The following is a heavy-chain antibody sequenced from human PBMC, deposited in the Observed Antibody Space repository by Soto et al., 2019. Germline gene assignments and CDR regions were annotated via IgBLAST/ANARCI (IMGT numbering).Heavy chain of an antibody. CDR2: ISGSGGST. V-gene: IGHV3-23*01. Sequence: HPGGSLRLSCAASGFTFSSYAMSWVRQAPGKGLEWVSAISGSGGSTYYADSVKGRFTISRDNAKNSLYLQMNSLRAEDTAVYYCARDFYFSRVVPAATDYCGQGTLVTVSS. CDR1: GFTFSSYA. CDR3: ARDFYFSRVVPAATDY. J-gene: IGHJ4*02. D-gene: IGHD2-2*01.